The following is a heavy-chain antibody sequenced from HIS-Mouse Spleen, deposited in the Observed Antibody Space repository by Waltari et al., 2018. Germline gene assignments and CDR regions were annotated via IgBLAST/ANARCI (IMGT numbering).Heavy chain of an antibody. D-gene: IGHD6-13*01. Sequence: QLQLQESCPGLVKPSETLSLTCTVSGGTISSSSYYWGWIRQPPGKGLEWLGSIYYMGSTYYNPSLKSRVTISVDTSKNQFSLKLSSVTAADTAVYYCAREIPYSSSWYDWYFDLWGRGTLVTVSS. CDR3: AREIPYSSSWYDWYFDL. CDR2: IYYMGST. V-gene: IGHV4-39*07. CDR1: GGTISSSSYY. J-gene: IGHJ2*01.